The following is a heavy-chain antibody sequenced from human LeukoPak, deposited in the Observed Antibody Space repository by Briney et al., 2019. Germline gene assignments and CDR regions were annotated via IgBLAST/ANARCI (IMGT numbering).Heavy chain of an antibody. CDR3: ARAPAGSSKYEY. D-gene: IGHD6-13*01. CDR1: GGSISSHS. CDR2: IYATGST. J-gene: IGHJ4*02. Sequence: SETLSLTCSVSGGSISSHSWTWTRQPAGKGLEWIGRIYATGSTNYNPSLKSRVTMSVDTSKSQFSLNLSSVTAADTAVYYCARAPAGSSKYEYWGQGILVTVSS. V-gene: IGHV4-4*07.